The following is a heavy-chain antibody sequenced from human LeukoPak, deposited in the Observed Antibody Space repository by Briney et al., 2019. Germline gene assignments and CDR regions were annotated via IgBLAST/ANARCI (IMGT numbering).Heavy chain of an antibody. Sequence: GGSLRLSCAASGFTFSDYWMSWVRQAPGKGLEWVASIKQDGSEKYYVDSVKGRFTISRDSAKNSLYLQMNSLRAEDTAVYYCAKDQTYYDILTGYYYYYFDYWGQGTLVTVSS. CDR1: GFTFSDYW. CDR2: IKQDGSEK. D-gene: IGHD3-9*01. CDR3: AKDQTYYDILTGYYYYYFDY. V-gene: IGHV3-7*03. J-gene: IGHJ4*02.